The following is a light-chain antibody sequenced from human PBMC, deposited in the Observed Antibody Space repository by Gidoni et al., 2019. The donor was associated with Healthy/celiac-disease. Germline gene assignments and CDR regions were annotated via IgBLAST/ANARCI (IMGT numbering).Light chain of an antibody. J-gene: IGLJ2*01. CDR3: QSYDSSLK. Sequence: NFMLTQPHSVSESPGKTVTIPCTRSSGSIASNYVQWYQQRPGSSPTTVIYEDNQRPSGGPDRFSGSIDSSSNSASLTISGLKTEDEADYYCQSYDSSLKVGGGTKLTVL. CDR2: EDN. CDR1: SGSIASNY. V-gene: IGLV6-57*01.